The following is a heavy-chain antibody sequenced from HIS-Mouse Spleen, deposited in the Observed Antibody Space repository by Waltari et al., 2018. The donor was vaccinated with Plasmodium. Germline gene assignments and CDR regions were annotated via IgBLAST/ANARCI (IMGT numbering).Heavy chain of an antibody. V-gene: IGHV4-34*01. CDR1: GGSFSGYY. CDR3: ARGLGNTGRAGDI. J-gene: IGHJ3*02. D-gene: IGHD6-13*01. CDR2: INHSGRT. Sequence: QVQLQQWGAGLLKPSETLSLTCAVYGGSFSGYYWSWIRQPPGKGLERSGVINHSGRTNYSPSRKSRGTISVDTSKTQCSLKLSSGTAADTAVYYCARGLGNTGRAGDIWGQGTMVTVSS.